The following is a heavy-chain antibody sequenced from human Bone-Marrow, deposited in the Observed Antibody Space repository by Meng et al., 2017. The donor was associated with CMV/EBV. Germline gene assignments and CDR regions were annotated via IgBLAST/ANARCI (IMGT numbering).Heavy chain of an antibody. D-gene: IGHD6-13*01. Sequence: GESLKISCAASGFTFSSSWMHWVCQAPEKGLKWVADIKCDGSEKYYVDSVKGRLTISRDNAKNSLYLQVNSLRAEDMTVYYCATGRVAAAGTIYYYYGMDVWGQGTTVTVSS. V-gene: IGHV3-52*01. CDR1: GFTFSSSW. CDR3: ATGRVAAAGTIYYYYGMDV. J-gene: IGHJ6*02. CDR2: IKCDGSEK.